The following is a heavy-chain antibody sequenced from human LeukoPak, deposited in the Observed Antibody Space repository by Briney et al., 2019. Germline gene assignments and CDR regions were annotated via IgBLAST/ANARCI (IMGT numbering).Heavy chain of an antibody. Sequence: PSETLSLTCTVSGGSISTNDYFWSWIRQSPETGLEWIGYIHYSGITNSNPSLESRLTLSVDTSKNQLSLRLTSVTAADTAVYYCARAPLTTATSDYFDLWGLGTLVTVSS. CDR1: GGSISTNDYF. J-gene: IGHJ4*02. CDR2: IHYSGIT. D-gene: IGHD4-17*01. V-gene: IGHV4-30-4*01. CDR3: ARAPLTTATSDYFDL.